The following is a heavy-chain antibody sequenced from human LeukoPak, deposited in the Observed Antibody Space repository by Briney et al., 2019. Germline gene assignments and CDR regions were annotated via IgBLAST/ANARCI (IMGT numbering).Heavy chain of an antibody. Sequence: GASVKVSCRTSGFTFTRYTISRLRQAPGQGLEWVGWISPCNGNTNYAQKVQGRVTMTTDTSTSSAYMELRSLRSDDTAMYYCARVMMTVITAHAFEIWGLGTMVTVSS. D-gene: IGHD4-23*01. J-gene: IGHJ3*02. CDR2: ISPCNGNT. CDR3: ARVMMTVITAHAFEI. V-gene: IGHV1-18*01. CDR1: GFTFTRYT.